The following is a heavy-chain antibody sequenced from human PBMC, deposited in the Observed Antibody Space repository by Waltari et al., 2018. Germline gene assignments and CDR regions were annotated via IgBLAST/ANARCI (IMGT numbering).Heavy chain of an antibody. J-gene: IGHJ3*02. Sequence: QVQLQESGPGLVKPSETLSLTCTVSGYSISSGYYWGWIRQPPGKGLEWIGSIYHSGSTYYNPSPKSRVTISVDTSKNQFSLKLSSVTAADTAVYYCARGVGITMVQGVIPDAFDIWGQGTMVTVSS. D-gene: IGHD3-10*01. V-gene: IGHV4-38-2*02. CDR3: ARGVGITMVQGVIPDAFDI. CDR2: IYHSGST. CDR1: GYSISSGYY.